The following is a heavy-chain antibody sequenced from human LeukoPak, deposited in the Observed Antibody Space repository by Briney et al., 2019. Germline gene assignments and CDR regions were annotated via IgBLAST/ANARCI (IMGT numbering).Heavy chain of an antibody. Sequence: SQTLSLTCTVSGGSISSGGYYWSWIRQHPGKGLEWIGYIYYSGTTYYNPSLKGRVTMSVDTSKNQFSLKLNSVTAADTAVYYCARSGWPGFDYWGQGTLVTVSS. D-gene: IGHD6-19*01. CDR1: GGSISSGGYY. V-gene: IGHV4-31*03. CDR2: IYYSGTT. CDR3: ARSGWPGFDY. J-gene: IGHJ4*02.